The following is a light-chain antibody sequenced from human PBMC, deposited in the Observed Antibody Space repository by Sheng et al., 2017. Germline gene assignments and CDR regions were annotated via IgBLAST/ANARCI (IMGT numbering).Light chain of an antibody. CDR1: QNINNF. V-gene: IGKV1-39*01. Sequence: DIQMTQSPSSLSASVGDRVTITCRASQNINNFLNWYQQKPGRAPNLLIYAASSLQSGVPSRFSGSGSGTDFTLTISSLQPEDFATYYCQQTYSTVWAFGRRT. CDR2: AAS. CDR3: QQTYSTVWA. J-gene: IGKJ1*01.